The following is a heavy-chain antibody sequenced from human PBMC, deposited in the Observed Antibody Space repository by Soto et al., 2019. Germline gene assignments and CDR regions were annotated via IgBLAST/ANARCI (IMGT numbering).Heavy chain of an antibody. CDR1: GFTFSSYS. CDR3: AREDQLGYYMDV. D-gene: IGHD1-1*01. CDR2: ISSSSSYI. J-gene: IGHJ6*03. V-gene: IGHV3-21*01. Sequence: GGSLRLSCAASGFTFSSYSMNWVRQAPGKGLEWVSSISSSSSYIYYADSVKGRFTISRDNAKNSLYLQMNSLRAEDTAVYYCAREDQLGYYMDVWGKGTTVTVSS.